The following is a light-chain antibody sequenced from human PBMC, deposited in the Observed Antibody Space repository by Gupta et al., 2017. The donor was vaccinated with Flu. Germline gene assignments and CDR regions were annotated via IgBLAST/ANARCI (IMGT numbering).Light chain of an antibody. CDR3: VLYMGSGISM. Sequence: TVTLTCGLTSGSVSTNNYPSWYQQAPGQAPRTLIYITSARSAGVPDRFSGSILGNKAARTITGAQADDESDYYCVLYMGSGISMFGGGTKLTVL. CDR2: ITS. CDR1: SGSVSTNNY. V-gene: IGLV8-61*01. J-gene: IGLJ3*02.